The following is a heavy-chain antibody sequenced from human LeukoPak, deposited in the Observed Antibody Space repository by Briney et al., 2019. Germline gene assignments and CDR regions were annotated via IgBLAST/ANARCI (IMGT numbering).Heavy chain of an antibody. V-gene: IGHV4-31*03. D-gene: IGHD1-26*01. CDR1: GGSISSGGYY. J-gene: IGHJ1*01. Sequence: KPSQTLSLTCTVSGGSISSGGYYWSWIRQHPGKGLEWIGYIYYSGSTYYNPSLKSRVTISVDTSKNQFSLKLSSVTAADTAVYYCARGWVTPPYFQHWGQGTLVTVSS. CDR3: ARGWVTPPYFQH. CDR2: IYYSGST.